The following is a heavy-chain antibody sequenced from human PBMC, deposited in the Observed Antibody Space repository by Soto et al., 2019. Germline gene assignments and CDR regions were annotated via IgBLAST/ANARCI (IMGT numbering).Heavy chain of an antibody. CDR3: SKGYAMDV. J-gene: IGHJ6*02. V-gene: IGHV1-8*01. CDR1: GNTFPTYD. CDR2: MNINSGKT. Sequence: QVQLVQSGAEVKKPGASVKVSCKASGNTFPTYDINWVRQATGQGLEWMGWMNINSGKTAYAQKFQGRFNMTRNSSISTVYMELSSLRSDDTAVYYCSKGYAMDVWGQGTTVIVSS.